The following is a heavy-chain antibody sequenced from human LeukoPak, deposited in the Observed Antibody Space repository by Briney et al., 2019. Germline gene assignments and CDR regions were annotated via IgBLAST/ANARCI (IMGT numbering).Heavy chain of an antibody. CDR1: GGSISSYY. J-gene: IGHJ6*03. Sequence: SETLSPTCTVSGGSISSYYWSWIRQPAGKGLEWIGRIYTSGSTNYNPSLKSRVTMSVDTSKNQFSLKPSSVTAADTAVYYCARGSLPAAMGYYYMDVWGKGTTVTVSS. CDR3: ARGSLPAAMGYYYMDV. V-gene: IGHV4-4*07. CDR2: IYTSGST. D-gene: IGHD2-2*01.